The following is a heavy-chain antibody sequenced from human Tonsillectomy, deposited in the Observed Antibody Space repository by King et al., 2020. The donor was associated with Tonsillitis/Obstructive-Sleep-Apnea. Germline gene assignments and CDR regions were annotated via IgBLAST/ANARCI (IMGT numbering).Heavy chain of an antibody. CDR3: ARQGSLDY. V-gene: IGHV4-39*01. CDR1: GGSVSSSNYY. CDR2: IYYSGST. J-gene: IGHJ4*02. Sequence: QLQESGPGLVKPSETLSLTCTVSGGSVSSSNYYWGWIRQPPGQGLEWIGSIYYSGSTYYNPSLKSRVTIYVDTSKNQFSLKMTSVTAADTAVYYCARQGSLDYWGQGTLVTVSS.